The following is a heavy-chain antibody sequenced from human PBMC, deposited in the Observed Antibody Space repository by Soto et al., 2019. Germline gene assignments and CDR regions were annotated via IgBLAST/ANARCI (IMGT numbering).Heavy chain of an antibody. J-gene: IGHJ3*02. CDR2: ISYDGSNK. V-gene: IGHV3-30-3*01. Sequence: SLRLACTAFAFPFSSYAMHWVRQDPSKGLEWVAVISYDGSNKYYADSVKGRFTIPRDNSKNTLYLQMNSLRAEDTAVYYCARDGVGIVGATGAAFDSWGQGKTVTVSS. CDR3: ARDGVGIVGATGAAFDS. CDR1: AFPFSSYA. D-gene: IGHD1-26*01.